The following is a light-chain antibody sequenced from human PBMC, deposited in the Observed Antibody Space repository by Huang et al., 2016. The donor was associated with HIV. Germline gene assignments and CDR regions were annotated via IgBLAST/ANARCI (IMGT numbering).Light chain of an antibody. CDR3: QQYNNWPPEIT. Sequence: EIVMTQSPATLSVSPGERATLSCRASHSLSCNLAWYQQKPGQAPRLLIYDASTRATGIPARFSGSGSGTEFTLTISSLQSEDFAVYYCQQYNNWPPEITFGQGTRLDIK. CDR1: HSLSCN. CDR2: DAS. V-gene: IGKV3-15*01. J-gene: IGKJ5*01.